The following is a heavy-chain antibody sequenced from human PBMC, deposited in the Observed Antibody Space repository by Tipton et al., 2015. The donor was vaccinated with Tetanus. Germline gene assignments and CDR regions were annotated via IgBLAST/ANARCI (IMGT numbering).Heavy chain of an antibody. V-gene: IGHV4-34*01. J-gene: IGHJ5*02. D-gene: IGHD3-22*01. CDR1: GGSFSGYY. Sequence: TLSLTCAVYGGSFSGYYWSWIRQPPGKGLEWIGEINHSGSTNYNPSLKSRVTISGDTSKNQFSLKLSSVTAADTAVYYCARDWTSSDNYYDSSGYYSNWFDPWGQGTLVTVSS. CDR3: ARDWTSSDNYYDSSGYYSNWFDP. CDR2: INHSGST.